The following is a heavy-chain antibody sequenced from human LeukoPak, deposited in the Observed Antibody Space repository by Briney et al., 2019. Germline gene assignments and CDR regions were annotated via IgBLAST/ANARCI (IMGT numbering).Heavy chain of an antibody. CDR3: ARDKSGYDQLDY. Sequence: SPSETLSLTCTVSGGSISSSSYYWGWIRQPPGKGLEWIGSIYYSGSTYYNPSLKSRVTISVDTSKNQFSLKLSSVTAADTAVYYCARDKSGYDQLDYWGQGTLVTVSS. J-gene: IGHJ4*02. D-gene: IGHD5-12*01. CDR1: GGSISSSSYY. CDR2: IYYSGST. V-gene: IGHV4-39*07.